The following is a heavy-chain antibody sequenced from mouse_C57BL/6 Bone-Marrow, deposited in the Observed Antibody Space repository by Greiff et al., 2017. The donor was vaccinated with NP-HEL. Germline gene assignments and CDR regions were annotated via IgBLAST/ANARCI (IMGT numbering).Heavy chain of an antibody. J-gene: IGHJ4*01. CDR1: GYTFTDYY. CDR3: AREGDYYYAMDY. V-gene: IGHV1-26*01. CDR2: INPNNGGT. D-gene: IGHD2-4*01. Sequence: VQLQQSGPELVKPGASVKISCKASGYTFTDYYMNWVKQSHGKSLEWIGDINPNNGGTSYNQKFKGKATLTVDKSSSTAYMELRSLTSDDSAVYYCAREGDYYYAMDYWGQGTSVTVSS.